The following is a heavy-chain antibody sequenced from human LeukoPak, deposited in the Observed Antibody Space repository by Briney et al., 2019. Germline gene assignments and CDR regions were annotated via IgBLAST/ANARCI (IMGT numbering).Heavy chain of an antibody. Sequence: PSETLSLTCTVSGGSISSFYWSWIRQPPGNGLEWIGYIYYSGSTNYNPSLKSRVTISVDTSKNQFSLKLSSVTAADTAVYYCARDSWQDRHGVRGQGTLVTVSS. CDR1: GGSISSFY. CDR3: ARDSWQDRHGV. CDR2: IYYSGST. D-gene: IGHD5-24*01. V-gene: IGHV4-59*01. J-gene: IGHJ4*02.